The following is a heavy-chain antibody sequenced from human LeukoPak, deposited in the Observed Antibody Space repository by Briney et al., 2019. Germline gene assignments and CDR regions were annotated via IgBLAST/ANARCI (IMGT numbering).Heavy chain of an antibody. Sequence: GASVKVSCKASGYTFTGYYMHWVRQAPGQELEWMGRINPNSGGTNYVEKFQGRVTMTRDTSISTAYMELSRLTSDDTVMYYCARWSNSGFDYWGQGTLVTVSS. CDR1: GYTFTGYY. D-gene: IGHD1-26*01. V-gene: IGHV1-2*05. CDR3: ARWSNSGFDY. J-gene: IGHJ4*02. CDR2: INPNSGGT.